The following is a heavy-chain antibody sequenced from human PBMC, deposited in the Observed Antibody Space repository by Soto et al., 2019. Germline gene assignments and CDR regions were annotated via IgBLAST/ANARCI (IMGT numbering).Heavy chain of an antibody. CDR3: ARHVIEGIAVAGPTYYYYGMDV. CDR2: IYYSGST. Sequence: HSETLSLTCTVSGGSISSYYWSWIRQPPGKGLEWIGYIYYSGSTNYNPSLKSRVTISVDTSKNQFSLKLSSVTAADTAVYYCARHVIEGIAVAGPTYYYYGMDVWGQGTTVTVSS. CDR1: GGSISSYY. D-gene: IGHD6-19*01. V-gene: IGHV4-59*08. J-gene: IGHJ6*02.